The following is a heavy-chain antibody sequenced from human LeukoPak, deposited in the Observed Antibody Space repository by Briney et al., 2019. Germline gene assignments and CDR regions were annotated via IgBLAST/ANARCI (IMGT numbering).Heavy chain of an antibody. CDR2: ISGSGGST. Sequence: GGSLRLSCAASGFTFSSYAMSWVRQAPGKGVEWVSAISGSGGSTYYADSVKGRFTISRDNSKNTLHLQMNSLRAEDTAVYYCAKELSSSWYNWFDPWGQGTLVTVSS. CDR3: AKELSSSWYNWFDP. V-gene: IGHV3-23*01. CDR1: GFTFSSYA. J-gene: IGHJ5*02. D-gene: IGHD6-13*01.